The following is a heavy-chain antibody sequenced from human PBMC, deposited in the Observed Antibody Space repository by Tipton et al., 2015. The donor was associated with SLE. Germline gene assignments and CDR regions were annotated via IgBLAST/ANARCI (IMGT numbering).Heavy chain of an antibody. CDR1: GGSITSYY. CDR3: ARGVWGLKGLFDY. Sequence: LRLSCTVSGGSITSYYWSWIRQPAGKGLEWIGRIYTSGSTNYNPSLKSRVTISVDTSKNQFSLKLSSVTAAATAVYYCARGVWGLKGLFDYWGQGTLVTVSS. CDR2: IYTSGST. D-gene: IGHD6-13*01. V-gene: IGHV4-4*07. J-gene: IGHJ4*02.